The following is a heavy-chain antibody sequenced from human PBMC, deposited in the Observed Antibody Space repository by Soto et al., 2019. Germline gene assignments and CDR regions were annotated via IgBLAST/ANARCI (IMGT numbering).Heavy chain of an antibody. V-gene: IGHV3-53*04. CDR3: ATYDKYSGSYYYYGMDV. D-gene: IGHD1-26*01. J-gene: IGHJ6*02. Sequence: GGSLRLSCAASGFTVSSNYMSWVRQAPGKGLEWVSVIYSGGSTYYADSVKGRFTISRHNSKNTLYLQMNSLRAEDTAVYYCATYDKYSGSYYYYGMDVWGQGTTVTVSS. CDR1: GFTVSSNY. CDR2: IYSGGST.